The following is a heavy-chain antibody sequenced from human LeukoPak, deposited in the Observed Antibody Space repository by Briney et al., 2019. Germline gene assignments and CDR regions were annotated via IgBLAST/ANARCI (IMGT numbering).Heavy chain of an antibody. J-gene: IGHJ4*02. CDR3: AKDRGSGSYPSPLFDY. V-gene: IGHV3-30*18. CDR1: GXIFSSYG. CDR2: ISYDESNK. D-gene: IGHD3-10*01. Sequence: GGSLRLSCAVSGXIFSSYGMHWVRQAPGKGLEWVAAISYDESNKYYADSMKGRFTISRDNYKNTLYLQMNSLRTEDTAVYYCAKDRGSGSYPSPLFDYWGRGILVTVSS.